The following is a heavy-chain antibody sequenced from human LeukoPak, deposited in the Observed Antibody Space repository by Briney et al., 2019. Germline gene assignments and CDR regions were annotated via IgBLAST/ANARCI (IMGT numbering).Heavy chain of an antibody. CDR3: ARVSNYYDSSGYYYGYFDY. D-gene: IGHD3-22*01. Sequence: SETLSLTCTVSGGSISSYYWSWIRQPPGKGLEWIGYIYYSGSTNYNPSLKSRVTISVDTSKNQFSLKLSSVTAADTAVYYCARVSNYYDSSGYYYGYFDYWGQGTLVTVSS. CDR2: IYYSGST. V-gene: IGHV4-59*01. J-gene: IGHJ4*02. CDR1: GGSISSYY.